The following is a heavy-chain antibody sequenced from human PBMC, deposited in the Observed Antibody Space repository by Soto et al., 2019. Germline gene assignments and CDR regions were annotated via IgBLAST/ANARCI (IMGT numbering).Heavy chain of an antibody. V-gene: IGHV4-59*08. CDR2: IYYSGST. CDR1: GGSISSFY. D-gene: IGHD5-18*01. Sequence: SETLCLTYTVAGGSISSFYWSWIRQPPGKGLEWIGYIYYSGSTNYNPSLKSRVTISVDTSKNQLSLKLSSVTAADTAVYYCARRYGYSFDYWGQGTLVTVSS. CDR3: ARRYGYSFDY. J-gene: IGHJ4*02.